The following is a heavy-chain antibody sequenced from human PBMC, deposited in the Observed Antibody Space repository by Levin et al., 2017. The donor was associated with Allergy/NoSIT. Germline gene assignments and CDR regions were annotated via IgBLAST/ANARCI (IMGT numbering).Heavy chain of an antibody. J-gene: IGHJ4*02. CDR2: INPNSGGT. Sequence: VASVKVSCKASGYTFTGYYMHWVRQAPGQGLEWMGWINPNSGGTNYAQKFQGRVTMTRDTSISTAYMELSRLRSDDTAVYYCARSPPGNSGYDRGYFDYWGQGTLVTVSS. CDR1: GYTFTGYY. CDR3: ARSPPGNSGYDRGYFDY. V-gene: IGHV1-2*02. D-gene: IGHD5-12*01.